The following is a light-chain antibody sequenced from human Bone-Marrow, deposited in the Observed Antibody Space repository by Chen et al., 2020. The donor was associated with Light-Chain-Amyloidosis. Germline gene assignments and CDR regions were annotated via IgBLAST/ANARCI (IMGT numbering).Light chain of an antibody. CDR1: DLPTKY. Sequence: SYELTQPPSVSVSPGQTARITCSGDDLPTKYAYWYQQKPGQAPGLVIHRDTERPSGISERFSGASSETTATLTISGVQAEDEADYHCQSADSSGTYEVIFGGGTKLTVL. CDR2: RDT. V-gene: IGLV3-25*03. J-gene: IGLJ2*01. CDR3: QSADSSGTYEVI.